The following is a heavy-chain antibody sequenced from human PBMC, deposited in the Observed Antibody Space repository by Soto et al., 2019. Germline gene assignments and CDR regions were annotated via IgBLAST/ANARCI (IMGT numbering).Heavy chain of an antibody. V-gene: IGHV4-39*01. CDR2: FYYSENT. CDR3: AKLAGYCSGNSCHRDYAMDV. D-gene: IGHD2-2*01. J-gene: IGHJ6*02. Sequence: SETLCLTCSVSGGSISSKSYSWGWLRQPPGKGLEWIGTFYYSENTYYNPSLKSRVTISVDTSKNQFSLKLSSVTAADTAVYYCAKLAGYCSGNSCHRDYAMDVWGQGTTIS. CDR1: GGSISSKSYS.